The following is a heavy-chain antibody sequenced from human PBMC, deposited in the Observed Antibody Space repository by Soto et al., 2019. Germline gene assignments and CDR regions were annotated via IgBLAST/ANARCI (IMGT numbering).Heavy chain of an antibody. CDR2: ISGSGGST. CDR3: AKDLSGGSAYYYYYYMDV. D-gene: IGHD2-15*01. V-gene: IGHV3-23*01. CDR1: GFTFSSYA. Sequence: EVQLLESGGGLVQPGGSLRLSCAASGFTFSSYAMSWVRQAPGKGLEWVSAISGSGGSTYYADSVKGRFTISRDNSKNTLYLQMNSLRAEDTAVYYCAKDLSGGSAYYYYYYMDVWGKGTTATVSS. J-gene: IGHJ6*03.